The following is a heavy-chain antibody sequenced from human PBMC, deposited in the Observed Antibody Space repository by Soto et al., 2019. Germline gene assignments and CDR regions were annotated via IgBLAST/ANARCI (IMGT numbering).Heavy chain of an antibody. CDR1: GFPFSSYW. CDR3: AREYYGVLTGYYTDY. D-gene: IGHD3-9*01. CDR2: ISGDGVTT. Sequence: DVQLVESGGDLVQRGGSLRLSCAASGFPFSSYWMHWVRHTPGKGLDWVARISGDGVTTYYADSVTGRFTVSRDNAKKTLSLQIRGLRAEDTAVYYCAREYYGVLTGYYTDYWGQGTLVSVSS. J-gene: IGHJ4*02. V-gene: IGHV3-74*01.